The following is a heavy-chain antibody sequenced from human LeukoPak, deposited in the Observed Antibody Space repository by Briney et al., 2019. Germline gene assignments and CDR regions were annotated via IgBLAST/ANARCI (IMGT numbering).Heavy chain of an antibody. D-gene: IGHD3-22*01. Sequence: SETLSLTCAVYGGSFSGYYWSWIRQPPGKGLEWIGEINHSGSTNYNPSLKSRVTISVDTSKNQFSLKLSPVTAADTAVYYCARWQFILVDDSSGYYSHWGQGTLVTVSS. CDR2: INHSGST. CDR3: ARWQFILVDDSSGYYSH. V-gene: IGHV4-34*01. CDR1: GGSFSGYY. J-gene: IGHJ4*02.